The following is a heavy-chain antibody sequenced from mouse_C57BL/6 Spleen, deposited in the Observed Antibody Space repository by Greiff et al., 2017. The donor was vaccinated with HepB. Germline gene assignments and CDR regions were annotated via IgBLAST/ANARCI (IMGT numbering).Heavy chain of an antibody. CDR1: GYSITSGYY. D-gene: IGHD2-3*01. CDR2: ISYDGSN. Sequence: DVKLQESGPGLVKPSQSLSLTCSVTGYSITSGYYWNWIRQFPGNKLEWMGYISYDGSNNYNPSLKNRISITRDTSKNQFFLKLNSVTTEDTATYYCARDGSDGYYVDFDVWGTGTTVTVSS. CDR3: ARDGSDGYYVDFDV. J-gene: IGHJ1*03. V-gene: IGHV3-6*01.